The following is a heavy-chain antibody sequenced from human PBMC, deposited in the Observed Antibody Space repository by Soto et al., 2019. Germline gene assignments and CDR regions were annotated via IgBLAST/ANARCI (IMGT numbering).Heavy chain of an antibody. CDR3: AKFFLTTVVYHYGMDF. Sequence: GSLRLSCAASGFTFSSYGMHWVRQAPGKGLEWVAVISYDGSNKYYADSVKGRFTISRDNSKNTLYLQMNSLRAEDTAVYYCAKFFLTTVVYHYGMDFWGQGSTVPVSS. J-gene: IGHJ6*02. D-gene: IGHD4-17*01. CDR1: GFTFSSYG. V-gene: IGHV3-30*18. CDR2: ISYDGSNK.